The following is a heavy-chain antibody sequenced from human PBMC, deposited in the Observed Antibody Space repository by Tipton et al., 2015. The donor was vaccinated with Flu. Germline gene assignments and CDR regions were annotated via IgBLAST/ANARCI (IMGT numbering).Heavy chain of an antibody. CDR3: AKEGQYDFWSGYYRAFES. V-gene: IGHV3-23*01. J-gene: IGHJ4*02. D-gene: IGHD3-3*01. Sequence: GSLRLSCAASGFTFSSDAMSWVRQAPGKGLEWVSAVRGSGGDTYYADSVKGRFTISRDNSKNTLYLQMRSLRVEDTAVYYCAKEGQYDFWSGYYRAFESWGKVTLVTVSA. CDR1: GFTFSSDA. CDR2: VRGSGGDT.